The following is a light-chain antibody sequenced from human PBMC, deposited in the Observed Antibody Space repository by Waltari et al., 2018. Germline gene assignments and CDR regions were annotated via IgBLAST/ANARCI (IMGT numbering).Light chain of an antibody. CDR2: DRN. CDR3: HSRDASGVGGS. Sequence: SSELTQDPTVSVAMGQTVRITCQGYSLRSSYATWYQQRPGQAPVLVLFDRNDRPSGVPDRFSGSTSDNTAVLTITGAQAEDEASYYCHSRDASGVGGSFGGGTKLTVL. V-gene: IGLV3-19*01. CDR1: SLRSSY. J-gene: IGLJ2*01.